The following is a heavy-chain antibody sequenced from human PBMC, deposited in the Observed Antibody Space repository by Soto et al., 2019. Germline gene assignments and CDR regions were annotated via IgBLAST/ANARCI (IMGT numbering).Heavy chain of an antibody. V-gene: IGHV4-34*01. J-gene: IGHJ4*02. D-gene: IGHD2-15*01. CDR2: INHSGST. CDR1: GGSFSGYY. Sequence: SETLSLTCAVYGGSFSGYYWSWIRQPPGKGLEWIGEINHSGSTNYNPSLKSRVTRSVDTSKNQFSLKLSSVTAADTAVYYCARGVEAPTLIVVVVAESYYFDYWGQGTLVTVSS. CDR3: ARGVEAPTLIVVVVAESYYFDY.